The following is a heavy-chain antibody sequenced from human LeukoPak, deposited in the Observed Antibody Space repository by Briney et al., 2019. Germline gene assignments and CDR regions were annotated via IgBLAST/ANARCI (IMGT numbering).Heavy chain of an antibody. V-gene: IGHV1-18*01. J-gene: IGHJ4*02. CDR2: ISAYNGNT. Sequence: ASVKVSCKASGYTFTSYGISWVRQAPGQGLEWMGWISAYNGNTNYAQKFQGRVTITADKSTSTAYMELSSLRSEDTAVYYCARGAIAARHGEFDYWGQGTLVTVSS. CDR3: ARGAIAARHGEFDY. CDR1: GYTFTSYG. D-gene: IGHD6-6*01.